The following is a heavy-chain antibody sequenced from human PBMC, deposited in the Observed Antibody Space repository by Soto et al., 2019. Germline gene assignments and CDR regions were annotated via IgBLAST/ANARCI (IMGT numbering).Heavy chain of an antibody. CDR1: GFTFSSFW. V-gene: IGHV3-7*01. D-gene: IGHD1-1*01. Sequence: GGSLRLSCAASGFTFSSFWMRWVRQAPGKGLEWVASIKQDGREKYYLDSVKGRFTISRDNAKNSLYLQMNSLRAADTAVYYCVSQATFTTGTTGPAYWGQGNLVTVS. CDR2: IKQDGREK. J-gene: IGHJ4*02. CDR3: VSQATFTTGTTGPAY.